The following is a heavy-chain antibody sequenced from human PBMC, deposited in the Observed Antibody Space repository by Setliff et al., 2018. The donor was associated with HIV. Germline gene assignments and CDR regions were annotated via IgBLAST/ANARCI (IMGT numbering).Heavy chain of an antibody. D-gene: IGHD1-26*01. CDR3: VRDPIEGSPDYFDY. V-gene: IGHV3-30-3*01. J-gene: IGHJ4*02. Sequence: QPGGSLRLSCAATGFTFSSYVLHWVRQAPGKGLEWVAVMSTGGGIKICADSVKGRFTISRDNSRNTLFLQMNNLRPEDTATYYCVRDPIEGSPDYFDYWGQGALVTVSS. CDR2: MSTGGGIK. CDR1: GFTFSSYV.